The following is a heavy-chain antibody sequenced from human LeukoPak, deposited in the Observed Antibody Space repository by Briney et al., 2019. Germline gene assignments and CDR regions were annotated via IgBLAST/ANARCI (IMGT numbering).Heavy chain of an antibody. CDR3: ARGSYSSLPGGNY. CDR1: GFTFSSYS. J-gene: IGHJ4*02. CDR2: ISSSSSYI. D-gene: IGHD6-13*01. V-gene: IGHV3-21*01. Sequence: GGSLRLSCAASGFTFSSYSMNWVRQAPGKGLEWVSSISSSSSYIYYADSVKGRFTISRDNAKNSLYLQMNSLRAEDTAVYYCARGSYSSLPGGNYWGQGTLVTVSS.